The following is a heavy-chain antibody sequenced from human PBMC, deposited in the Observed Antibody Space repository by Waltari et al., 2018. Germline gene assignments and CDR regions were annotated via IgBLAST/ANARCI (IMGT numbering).Heavy chain of an antibody. J-gene: IGHJ6*02. Sequence: EVQLVESGGGLVQPGGSLRLSCAASGFTFSSYWMSWVRQAPGKGLEWVANIKQDGSEKYYVDSVKGRFTISRDNAKNSLYLQMNSLRAEDTAVYYCARDGGSRPFYYYGMDVWGQGTTVTVSS. CDR1: GFTFSSYW. CDR3: ARDGGSRPFYYYGMDV. D-gene: IGHD3-10*01. V-gene: IGHV3-7*01. CDR2: IKQDGSEK.